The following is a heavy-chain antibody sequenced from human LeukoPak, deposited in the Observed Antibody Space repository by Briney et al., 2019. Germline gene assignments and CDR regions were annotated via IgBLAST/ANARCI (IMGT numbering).Heavy chain of an antibody. CDR3: ARAKWIQLWLFDY. Sequence: ASVKVSCKASGYTFTGYYMHWERQAPGQGLEWMGWINPNSGGTNYAQKFQGWVTMTRDTSISTAYMELSRLRSDDTAVYYCARAKWIQLWLFDYWGQGTLVTVSS. V-gene: IGHV1-2*04. J-gene: IGHJ4*02. D-gene: IGHD5-18*01. CDR2: INPNSGGT. CDR1: GYTFTGYY.